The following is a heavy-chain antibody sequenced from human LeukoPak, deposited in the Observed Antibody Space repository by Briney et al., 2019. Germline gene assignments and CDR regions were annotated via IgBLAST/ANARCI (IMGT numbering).Heavy chain of an antibody. V-gene: IGHV3-7*01. D-gene: IGHD3-10*01. CDR1: GFTFSSYW. J-gene: IGHJ4*02. CDR2: IKQDGSEK. Sequence: GGSLRLSCAASGFTFSSYWMSWVRQAPGKGLEWVANIKQDGSEKYYVDSVKGRFTISRDNAKNSLYLQMNSPRAEDTAVYYCAREVTGSVGLDFDYWGQGTLVTVSS. CDR3: AREVTGSVGLDFDY.